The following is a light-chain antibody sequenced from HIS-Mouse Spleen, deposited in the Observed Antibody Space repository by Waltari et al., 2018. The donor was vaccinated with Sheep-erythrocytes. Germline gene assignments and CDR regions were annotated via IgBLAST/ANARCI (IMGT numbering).Light chain of an antibody. J-gene: IGKJ4*01. CDR3: QQSYSTPPT. Sequence: DIQMTQSQSSLSASVGDRVTITCRASQSISSYLNWYQQKPGKAPKLLIYAASSLQSGVPSRFSGSRAGTDFTLTISSLQPEDFATYYCQQSYSTPPTFSGGTKVEIK. V-gene: IGKV1-39*01. CDR1: QSISSY. CDR2: AAS.